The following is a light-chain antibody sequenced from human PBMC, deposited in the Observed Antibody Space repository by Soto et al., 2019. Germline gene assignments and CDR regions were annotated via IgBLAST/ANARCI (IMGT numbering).Light chain of an antibody. CDR3: QQSYSTPT. CDR2: AAS. V-gene: IGKV1-39*01. Sequence: DIQITQSPSSLSASVGDRVTITCRASQSISSYLNWYQQKPGKAPKLLIYAASSLQSGVPSRCSGSGSGTDFTLTISSLQPEDFATYYCQQSYSTPTFGQGTKVDIK. J-gene: IGKJ1*01. CDR1: QSISSY.